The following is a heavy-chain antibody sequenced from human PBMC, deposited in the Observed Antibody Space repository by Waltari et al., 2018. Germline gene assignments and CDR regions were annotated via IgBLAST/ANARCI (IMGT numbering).Heavy chain of an antibody. D-gene: IGHD6-6*01. CDR2: SYPGDSGT. CDR1: GYSFTSYW. CDR3: ARPEYSSSSGIDY. Sequence: EVQLVQSGAEVKKPGESLKISCKGSGYSFTSYWIGWVRQMPGKGLEWMGISYPGDSGTSYSPSCQDQVTSSADKSISTAYLQWSSLKASDTAMYYCARPEYSSSSGIDYWGQGTLVTVSS. V-gene: IGHV5-51*01. J-gene: IGHJ4*02.